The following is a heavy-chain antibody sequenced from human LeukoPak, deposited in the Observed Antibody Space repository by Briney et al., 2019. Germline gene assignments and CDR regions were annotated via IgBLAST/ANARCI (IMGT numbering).Heavy chain of an antibody. V-gene: IGHV3-48*03. CDR2: ISSSGSTI. D-gene: IGHD3-10*02. CDR3: AELGITMIGGV. Sequence: GGSLRLSCAASGFTFSSYEMNWVRQAPGKGLEWVSYISSSGSTIYYADSVKGRFTISRDNAKNSLYLQMNSLRADGTAVYYCAELGITMIGGVWGKGTTVTISS. CDR1: GFTFSSYE. J-gene: IGHJ6*04.